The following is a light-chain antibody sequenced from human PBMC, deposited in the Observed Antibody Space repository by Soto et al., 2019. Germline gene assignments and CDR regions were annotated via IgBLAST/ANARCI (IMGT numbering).Light chain of an antibody. J-gene: IGKJ4*01. Sequence: EIVMTQSPLSLAVPPGEPASISCKSSQSLQYTNGNYHLDWYLQKPGQSPQLLIYLAFNRASGGPDRFSGSGSGTDFTLRISRVEAEDVGIYYCLQTLQIPLTFGGGTKVEL. CDR1: QSLQYTNGNYH. CDR3: LQTLQIPLT. V-gene: IGKV2-28*01. CDR2: LAF.